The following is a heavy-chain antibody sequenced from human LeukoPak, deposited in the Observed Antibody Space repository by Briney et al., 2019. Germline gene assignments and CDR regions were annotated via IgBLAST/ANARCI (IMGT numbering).Heavy chain of an antibody. D-gene: IGHD2-21*01. Sequence: PSETLSLTCTLSRGSISRSSYDGGWTRHPPGEGLEWMGSINYRGRTYYNPSIKSRVSIYADTCTNQICLKLSSVTAAATAVYYCARNGGDTWEGLSDYWGQGTLVTVSS. CDR1: RGSISRSSYD. CDR2: INYRGRT. J-gene: IGHJ4*02. V-gene: IGHV4-39*01. CDR3: ARNGGDTWEGLSDY.